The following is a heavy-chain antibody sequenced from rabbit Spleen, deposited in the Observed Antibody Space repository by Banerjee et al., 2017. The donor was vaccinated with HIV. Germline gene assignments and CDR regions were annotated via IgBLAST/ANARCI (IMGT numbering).Heavy chain of an antibody. V-gene: IGHV1S40*01. D-gene: IGHD4-1*01. Sequence: QSLEESGGDLVKPGASLTLTCTASGFSFSSRYYMCWVRQAPGKGLEWIACIYAGNSGDTYYASWAKGRFTISKTSSTTVTLQMTSLTAADTVTYFCARETSSGWGVVSFYFNLWGQGTLVTV. CDR2: IYAGNSGDT. J-gene: IGHJ4*01. CDR1: GFSFSSRYY. CDR3: ARETSSGWGVVSFYFNL.